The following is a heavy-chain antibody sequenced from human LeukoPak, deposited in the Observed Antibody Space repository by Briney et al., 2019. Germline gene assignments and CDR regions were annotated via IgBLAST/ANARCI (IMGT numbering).Heavy chain of an antibody. J-gene: IGHJ6*04. CDR3: ARDRRPLLWLGENSYYYYGMDV. D-gene: IGHD3-10*01. Sequence: GGSLRLSCAASGFTFSSYWMSWVRQAPGKGLEWVANIKQDGSEKYYVDSVKGRFTISRDNAKNSLYLQMNSLRAEDTAVYYCARDRRPLLWLGENSYYYYGMDVWGKGTTVTVSS. CDR1: GFTFSSYW. CDR2: IKQDGSEK. V-gene: IGHV3-7*03.